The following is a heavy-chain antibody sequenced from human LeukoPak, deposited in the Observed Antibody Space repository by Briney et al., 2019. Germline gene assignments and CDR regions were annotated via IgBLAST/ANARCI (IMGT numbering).Heavy chain of an antibody. CDR2: IGTAGDT. CDR1: GFTFRSYD. Sequence: GGSLRLSCVASGFTFRSYDMHWVREATGKGLEWVSAIGTAGDTFYPGSVKGRFTISRENAKNSLYLQMNSLRAGDTAVYYCARAVDTDMAFDSWGQGTLVTVSS. V-gene: IGHV3-13*04. CDR3: ARAVDTDMAFDS. J-gene: IGHJ4*02. D-gene: IGHD5-18*01.